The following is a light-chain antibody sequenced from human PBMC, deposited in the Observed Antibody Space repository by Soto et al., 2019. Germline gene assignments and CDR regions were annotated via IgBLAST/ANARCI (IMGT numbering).Light chain of an antibody. CDR3: CSYTVSGTYV. Sequence: QSALTQPASVSGSPGQSITISCTGTSSDVGGYNYVSWYQQHPGKAPKLMIYAVSNRPSGVSNRFSGSKSGNTATLTISGLQAEDEADYYCCSYTVSGTYVFGTGNRSPP. V-gene: IGLV2-14*01. CDR2: AVS. J-gene: IGLJ1*01. CDR1: SSDVGGYNY.